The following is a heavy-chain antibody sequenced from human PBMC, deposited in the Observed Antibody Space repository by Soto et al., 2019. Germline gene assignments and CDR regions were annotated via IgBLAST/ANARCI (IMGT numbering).Heavy chain of an antibody. V-gene: IGHV4-31*03. CDR2: IYYSGST. Sequence: SETLSLTCTVSGGSISSGGYYWSWIRQHPGKGLEWIGYIYYSGSTYYNPSLKSRVTISVDTSKNQFSLKLSSVTAADTAVYYCARELHGYKYCTNGVCPYYFDYWGQGTLVTVSS. J-gene: IGHJ4*02. CDR3: ARELHGYKYCTNGVCPYYFDY. CDR1: GGSISSGGYY. D-gene: IGHD2-8*01.